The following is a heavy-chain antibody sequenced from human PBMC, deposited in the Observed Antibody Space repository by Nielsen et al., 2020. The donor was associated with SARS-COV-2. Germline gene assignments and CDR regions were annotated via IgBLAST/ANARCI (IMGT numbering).Heavy chain of an antibody. CDR3: ARALIGDIVIGYYYYYYMDV. CDR1: GYTFTSYA. J-gene: IGHJ6*03. D-gene: IGHD2/OR15-2a*01. V-gene: IGHV1-69*13. Sequence: SVKVSCKASGYTFTSYAISWVRQAPGQGLEWMGGIIPIFGTANYAQKFQGRVTITADESTSTAYMELSSLRSEDTAVYYCARALIGDIVIGYYYYYYMDVWGKGTTVTVSS. CDR2: IIPIFGTA.